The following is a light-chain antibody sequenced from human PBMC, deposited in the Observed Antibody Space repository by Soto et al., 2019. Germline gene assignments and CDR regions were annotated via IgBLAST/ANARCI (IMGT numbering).Light chain of an antibody. J-gene: IGKJ3*01. CDR2: SAS. V-gene: IGKV1-27*01. CDR1: RGINNY. CDR3: QKYNTVPPS. Sequence: DIQMTQSPSSLSASVGDRVTITCRASRGINNYLAWYQQKPGQAPKLLIYSASTLQSGVSYRFSADGSGTDFTLTISSLQPEDVATYYFQKYNTVPPSIGPGTKVDLK.